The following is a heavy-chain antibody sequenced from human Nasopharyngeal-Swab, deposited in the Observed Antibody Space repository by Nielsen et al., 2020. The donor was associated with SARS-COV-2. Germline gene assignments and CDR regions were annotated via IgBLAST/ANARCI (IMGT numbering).Heavy chain of an antibody. CDR1: GFTFSGYW. Sequence: GESLKISCAASGFTFSGYWMSWVRQAPGKGLERVANIKQDGSEKYYVDSVKGRFTISRDNAKNSLYLQMNSLRAEDTAVYYCARQTSNPYYYYYYMDVWGKGTTVTVSS. V-gene: IGHV3-7*01. D-gene: IGHD4-11*01. CDR2: IKQDGSEK. J-gene: IGHJ6*03. CDR3: ARQTSNPYYYYYYMDV.